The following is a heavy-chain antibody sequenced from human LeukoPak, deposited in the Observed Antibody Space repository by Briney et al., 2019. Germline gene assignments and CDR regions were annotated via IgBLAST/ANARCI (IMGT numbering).Heavy chain of an antibody. Sequence: GGSLRLSCATSGFTFSDFGMNWVRQSPGKGLEWDSGISGSGISTYYADSVEGRFTVSRDNSQNTLYLQMHSLRADDTAVYYCAKTRNYYDSSGDDALDFWGHGTLVTISS. CDR3: AKTRNYYDSSGDDALDF. CDR1: GFTFSDFG. D-gene: IGHD3-22*01. V-gene: IGHV3-23*01. CDR2: ISGSGIST. J-gene: IGHJ3*01.